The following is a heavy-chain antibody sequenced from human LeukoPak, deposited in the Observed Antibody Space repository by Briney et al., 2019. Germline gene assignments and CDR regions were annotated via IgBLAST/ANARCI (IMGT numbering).Heavy chain of an antibody. D-gene: IGHD6-13*01. CDR3: ATAAAGLYYYYYMDV. V-gene: IGHV1-24*01. CDR2: FEPEDGET. CDR1: GYTLTELS. Sequence: GASVKVSCKVSGYTLTELSMHWVRQAPGKGLEWMGGFEPEDGETIYAQKFQGRVTMTEDTSTDTAYMELSSLRSEDTAVYYCATAAAGLYYYYYMDVWGKGTTVTVSS. J-gene: IGHJ6*03.